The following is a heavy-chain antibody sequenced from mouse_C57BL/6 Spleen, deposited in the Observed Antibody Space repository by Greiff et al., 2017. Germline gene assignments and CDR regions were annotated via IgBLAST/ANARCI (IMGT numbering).Heavy chain of an antibody. CDR1: GFTFSSYA. J-gene: IGHJ1*03. Sequence: DVQLVESGGGLVKPGGSLKLSCAASGFTFSSYAMSWVRQTPEKRLEWVATISDGGSYTYYPDNVKGRFTISRDNAKNNLYLQMSHLKSEDTAMYYCARGYGSSYLYFDVWGTGTTVTVSS. V-gene: IGHV5-4*01. CDR2: ISDGGSYT. D-gene: IGHD1-1*01. CDR3: ARGYGSSYLYFDV.